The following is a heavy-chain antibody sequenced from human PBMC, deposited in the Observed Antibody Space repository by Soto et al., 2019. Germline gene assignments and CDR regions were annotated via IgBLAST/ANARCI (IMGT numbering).Heavy chain of an antibody. CDR3: AKATGRLVGATKDFDY. D-gene: IGHD1-26*01. CDR1: GFTFDDYA. V-gene: IGHV3-9*01. J-gene: IGHJ4*02. Sequence: EVQLVESGGGLVQPGRSLRLSCAASGFTFDDYAMHWVRQAPGKGLEWVSGISWNSGSIGYADSVKGRFTISRDNAKNSLYLQMNSLRAEDTALYYCAKATGRLVGATKDFDYWGQGTLVTVSS. CDR2: ISWNSGSI.